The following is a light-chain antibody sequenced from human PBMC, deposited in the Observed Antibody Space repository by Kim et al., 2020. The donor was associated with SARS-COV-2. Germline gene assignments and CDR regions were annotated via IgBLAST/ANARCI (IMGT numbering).Light chain of an antibody. CDR3: QAWDSSVWV. CDR2: QDS. CDR1: KLGDKY. V-gene: IGLV3-1*01. Sequence: GSPGQTASITCSGGKLGDKYACWYQQKPGQSPVLVIYQDSKRPSGIPERFSGSNSGNTATLTISGTQAMDEADYYCQAWDSSVWVFGGGTQLTVL. J-gene: IGLJ3*02.